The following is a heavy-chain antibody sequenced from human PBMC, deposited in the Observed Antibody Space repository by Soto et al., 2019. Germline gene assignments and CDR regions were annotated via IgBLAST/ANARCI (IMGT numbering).Heavy chain of an antibody. Sequence: SGPTLVNPTQTLTLTCTFSGFSLSTTGVGVSWIRQPPGKALEWLAPIYWHDDKRYSPSLKSRLTITKDTSKNQVVLTMTNMHTVDTATYYCAHRGGATVGLYYFDYWGQGDLVTVSS. CDR1: GFSLSTTGVG. CDR2: IYWHDDK. D-gene: IGHD3-16*01. CDR3: AHRGGATVGLYYFDY. V-gene: IGHV2-5*01. J-gene: IGHJ4*02.